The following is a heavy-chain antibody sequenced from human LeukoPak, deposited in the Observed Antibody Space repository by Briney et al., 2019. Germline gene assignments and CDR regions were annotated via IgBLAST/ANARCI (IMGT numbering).Heavy chain of an antibody. J-gene: IGHJ4*02. CDR3: AREGGCSGGSCYVGD. V-gene: IGHV4-59*01. CDR2: IYYSGGT. Sequence: SETLSLTCTVSGGSISSYYWSWIRQPPGKGLEWIGYIYYSGGTNYNPSLKSRVTISVDASKNQFSLKLSSVTAADTAVYYCAREGGCSGGSCYVGDWGQGTLVTVSS. D-gene: IGHD2-15*01. CDR1: GGSISSYY.